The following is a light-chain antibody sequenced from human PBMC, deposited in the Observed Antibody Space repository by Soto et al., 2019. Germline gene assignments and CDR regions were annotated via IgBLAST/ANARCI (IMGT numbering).Light chain of an antibody. J-gene: IGKJ1*01. CDR3: QQYNNWPPWT. V-gene: IGKV1-5*03. CDR2: RAS. CDR1: QTVDTW. Sequence: DIQMTQFPSTLPASVGDTVTITCRASQTVDTWLAWYQQKPGKAPSLLIYRASSLESGGPSRFSGSGSGTEFTLTIRSLQPDDFASYYCQQYNNWPPWTFGQGTKVEIK.